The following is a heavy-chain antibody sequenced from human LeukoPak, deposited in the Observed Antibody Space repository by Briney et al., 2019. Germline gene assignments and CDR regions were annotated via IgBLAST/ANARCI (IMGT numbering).Heavy chain of an antibody. D-gene: IGHD3-3*01. CDR1: GYTFTNYY. Sequence: ASVRVSCKASGYTFTNYYIHWVRQAPGQGLEWMGWINSNRGGTNYAQKFQGRVTMTRDTSISTAYMELRSVRSDDTAVYYCARDHGDHAFDIWGPGTMVTVSS. CDR3: ARDHGDHAFDI. V-gene: IGHV1-2*02. CDR2: INSNRGGT. J-gene: IGHJ3*02.